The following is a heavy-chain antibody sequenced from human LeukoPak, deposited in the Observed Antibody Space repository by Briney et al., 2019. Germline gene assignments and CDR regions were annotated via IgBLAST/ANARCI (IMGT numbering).Heavy chain of an antibody. V-gene: IGHV1-58*01. J-gene: IGHJ4*02. CDR1: GFTFTSSA. CDR2: IVVGSGNT. CDR3: AAGGTLLESFDY. D-gene: IGHD1-1*01. Sequence: TSVKVSCKASGFTFTSSAVQWVRQARGQRLEWIGWIVVGSGNTNYAQKFQERVTITGDMSTSTAYMELSSLRSEDTAVYYCAAGGTLLESFDYWGQGTLVTVSS.